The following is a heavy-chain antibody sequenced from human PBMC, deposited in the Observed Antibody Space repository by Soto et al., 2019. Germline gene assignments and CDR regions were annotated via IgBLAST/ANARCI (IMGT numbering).Heavy chain of an antibody. V-gene: IGHV5-10-1*01. CDR2: IDPSDSYT. J-gene: IGHJ6*02. D-gene: IGHD3-3*01. CDR1: GYSFTSYW. Sequence: GESLKISCKGSGYSFTSYWISWVRQMPGKGLEWMGRIDPSDSYTNYSPSFQGHVTISADKSISTAYLQWSSLKASDTAMYYCARRLRFLETSYYYYGMDGWGQGTTVTVSS. CDR3: ARRLRFLETSYYYYGMDG.